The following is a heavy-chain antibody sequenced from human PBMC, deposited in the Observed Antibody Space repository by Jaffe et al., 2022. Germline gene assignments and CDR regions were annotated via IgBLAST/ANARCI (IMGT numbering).Heavy chain of an antibody. J-gene: IGHJ1*01. CDR2: IYSGGST. D-gene: IGHD4-17*01. Sequence: EVQLVESGGGLVQPGGSLRLSCAASGFTVSSNYMSWVRQAPGKGLEWVSVIYSGGSTYYADSVKGRFTISRDNSKNTLYLQMNSLRAEDTAVYYCARDSYGDYAAEYFQHWGQGTLVTVSS. CDR3: ARDSYGDYAAEYFQH. CDR1: GFTVSSNY. V-gene: IGHV3-66*02.